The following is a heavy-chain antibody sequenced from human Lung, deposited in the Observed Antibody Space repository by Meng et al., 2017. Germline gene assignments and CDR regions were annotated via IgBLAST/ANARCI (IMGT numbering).Heavy chain of an antibody. D-gene: IGHD3-22*01. CDR3: VGTIGYYYAMAY. CDR2: IYYSGST. J-gene: IGHJ4*02. Sequence: QAQLQESGRGLVKPAQTLSRTCTVSGGSISSGGYYWSWIRQYPGKGLEWSGYIYYSGSTYYNPSLRTRVTISLDTSKNQFSLKLSSVTAADTAVYYCVGTIGYYYAMAYWGQGTLVTVSS. CDR1: GGSISSGGYY. V-gene: IGHV4-31*03.